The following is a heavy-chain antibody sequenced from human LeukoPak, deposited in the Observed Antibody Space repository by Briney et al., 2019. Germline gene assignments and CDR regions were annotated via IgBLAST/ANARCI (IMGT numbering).Heavy chain of an antibody. J-gene: IGHJ4*02. V-gene: IGHV4-4*02. CDR2: IYHSGST. CDR1: GGSISSSNW. CDR3: ARGEGVYDILTGPPGFDY. Sequence: SGTLSLTCAVSGGSISSSNWWSWVRQPPGKGLEWIGEIYHSGSTNYNPSLKSRVTISVDKSKNQFSLKLSSVTAADTAVYYCARGEGVYDILTGPPGFDYWGQGTLVTVSS. D-gene: IGHD3-9*01.